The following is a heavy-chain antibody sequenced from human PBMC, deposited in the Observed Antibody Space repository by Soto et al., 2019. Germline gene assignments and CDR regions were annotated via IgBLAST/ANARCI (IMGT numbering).Heavy chain of an antibody. D-gene: IGHD5-18*01. CDR1: GGSFSGYY. J-gene: IGHJ5*02. V-gene: IGHV4-34*01. CDR3: ASKLDGIQLWLAWFDP. Sequence: QVQLQQWGAGLLKPSETLSLTCAVYGGSFSGYYWSWIRQPPGKGLEWLGEINHSGSTNYNPSLTSRVTISIDTTKNQFSLKLSSVTAADSAVYYCASKLDGIQLWLAWFDPWGQGTLVTVSS. CDR2: INHSGST.